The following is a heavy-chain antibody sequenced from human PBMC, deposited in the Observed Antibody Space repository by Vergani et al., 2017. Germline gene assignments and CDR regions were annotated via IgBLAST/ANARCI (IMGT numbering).Heavy chain of an antibody. CDR2: MNPKSGNS. J-gene: IGHJ5*02. CDR1: GYTFIEYD. V-gene: IGHV1-8*01. D-gene: IGHD2-15*01. CDR3: ARAPGRRCSGGSCYSSFRWFDP. Sequence: QVQLVQSGAEVKKPGASVKVSCWASGYTFIEYDIDWVRQAAGQGLEWMGWMNPKSGNSGFAQKFQGRVTMTRDTSISTAYMELNSLTSEDTGVYYCARAPGRRCSGGSCYSSFRWFDPWGQGTLVTVFS.